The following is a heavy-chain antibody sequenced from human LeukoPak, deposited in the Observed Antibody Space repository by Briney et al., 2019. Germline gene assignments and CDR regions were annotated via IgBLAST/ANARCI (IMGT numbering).Heavy chain of an antibody. CDR3: ARRAPSHDFDD. Sequence: GSLLLSCAASGFNFSSYSMNWVRQAPGKGLEWVAAISTTSGNIYYAASVKGRFTISRDNTKNSLYLQMNSLRVEDTALYYCARRAPSHDFDDWGQGTLVTVSS. V-gene: IGHV3-21*01. J-gene: IGHJ4*02. CDR2: ISTTSGNI. CDR1: GFNFSSYS.